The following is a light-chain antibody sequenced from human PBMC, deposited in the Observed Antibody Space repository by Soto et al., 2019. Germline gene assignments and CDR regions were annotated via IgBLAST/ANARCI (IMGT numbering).Light chain of an antibody. CDR3: QHYQTLWA. CDR1: QSLSSSY. CDR2: GAS. J-gene: IGKJ1*01. V-gene: IGKV3-20*01. Sequence: EIVFTHSPGTLSMSAADRATLSCRASQSLSSSYLAWYQQKPGQAPRLLISGASSRAADIPGRFSGSGSGTDFTLTISRLEPEDFADYYCQHYQTLWAFGQGTKVDIK.